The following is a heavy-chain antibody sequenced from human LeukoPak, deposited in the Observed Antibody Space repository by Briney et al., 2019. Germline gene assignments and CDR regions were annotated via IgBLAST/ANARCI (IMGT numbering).Heavy chain of an antibody. CDR3: ACGPTAEYFQN. V-gene: IGHV1-46*01. Sequence: ASVKVSCKASGYTFTNYLMHWVRQAPGQGLEWMGVINPDSGSTGYAQKLQGRITVTRDTSTSTVYMESSRLTSEATAVYYCACGPTAEYFQNWGQGTLVTVSS. D-gene: IGHD2-21*01. CDR1: GYTFTNYL. J-gene: IGHJ1*01. CDR2: INPDSGST.